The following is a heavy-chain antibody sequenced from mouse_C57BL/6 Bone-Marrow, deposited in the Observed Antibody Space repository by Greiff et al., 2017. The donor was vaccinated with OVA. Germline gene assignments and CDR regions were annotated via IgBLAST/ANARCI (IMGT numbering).Heavy chain of an antibody. CDR2: IDPENGDP. V-gene: IGHV14-4*01. CDR3: STDYGRGGCAY. J-gene: IGHJ3*01. CDR1: GFNIKDDY. D-gene: IGHD1-1*01. Sequence: EVKLMESGAELVRPGASVKLSCTASGFNIKDDYMHWVKQRPEQGLEWIGWIDPENGDPEYASKFQGQATIPAATSSNTAYLQLRSLTSQETAVYYCSTDYGRGGCAYWGQGTLVTVSA.